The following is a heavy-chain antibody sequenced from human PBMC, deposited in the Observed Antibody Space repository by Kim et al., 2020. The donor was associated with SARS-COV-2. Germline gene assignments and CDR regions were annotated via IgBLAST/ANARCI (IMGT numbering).Heavy chain of an antibody. D-gene: IGHD6-6*01. CDR3: ARDRGGAARPRGVVYYYGMDV. J-gene: IGHJ6*02. CDR1: GFTFSSYG. CDR2: IWYDGSNK. Sequence: GGSLRLSCAASGFTFSSYGMHWVRQAPGKGLEWVAVIWYDGSNKYYADSVKGRFTISRDNSKNTLYLQMNSLRAEDTAVYYCARDRGGAARPRGVVYYYGMDVWGQGTTVTVS. V-gene: IGHV3-33*01.